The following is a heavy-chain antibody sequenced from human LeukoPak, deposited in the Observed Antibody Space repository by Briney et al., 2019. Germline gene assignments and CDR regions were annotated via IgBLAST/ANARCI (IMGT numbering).Heavy chain of an antibody. CDR2: ISAYNGNT. J-gene: IGHJ4*02. D-gene: IGHD2-2*03. Sequence: GASVKVSCKASGYTFTSYGISWVRQAPGQGLELMGWISAYNGNTNYAQKLQGRVTMTTDTSTSTAYMELRSLRSDDTAVYYCARVGGPEDGYCSSPSCYIFDYWGQGTLVTVSS. V-gene: IGHV1-18*01. CDR3: ARVGGPEDGYCSSPSCYIFDY. CDR1: GYTFTSYG.